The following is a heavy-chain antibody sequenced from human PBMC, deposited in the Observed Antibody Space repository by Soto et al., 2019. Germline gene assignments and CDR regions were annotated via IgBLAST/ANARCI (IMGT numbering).Heavy chain of an antibody. CDR2: ISGSGGHT. CDR1: GFSFFSYA. V-gene: IGHV3-23*01. J-gene: IGHJ5*02. Sequence: EVQLLESGGHVVQPGESLRLSCTGSGFSFFSYAMSWVRQAPGKGLEWVSTISGSGGHTYYADSVKGRFVVSRDNDKNTVYLHMSSVTGEDTAVYFCAKIERGWFAHWGQGTQVTVSS. CDR3: AKIERGWFAH.